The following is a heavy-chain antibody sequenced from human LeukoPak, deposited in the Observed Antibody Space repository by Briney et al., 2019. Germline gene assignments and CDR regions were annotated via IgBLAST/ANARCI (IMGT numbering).Heavy chain of an antibody. Sequence: PSGTLSLTCTVSGGSISSSSYYWGWIRQPPGKGLEWIGSIYYSGSTYYNPSLKSRVTISVDTSKNQFSLKLSSVTAADTAVYYCARVRGEAYWGQGTLVTVSS. V-gene: IGHV4-39*01. CDR1: GGSISSSSYY. D-gene: IGHD3-10*01. CDR3: ARVRGEAY. J-gene: IGHJ4*02. CDR2: IYYSGST.